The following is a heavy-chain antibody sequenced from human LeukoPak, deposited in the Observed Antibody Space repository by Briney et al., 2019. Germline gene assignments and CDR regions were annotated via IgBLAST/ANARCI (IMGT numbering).Heavy chain of an antibody. V-gene: IGHV1-46*01. J-gene: IGHJ4*02. Sequence: GASVKVSFKSSGYTFTSYYMHWVRQAPGQGLEWMGIINPSGGSTSYAQKFQGRVTMTRDTSTSTVYMELSSLRSEDTAVYYCARASGGYGGMEDYWGQGTLVTVSS. D-gene: IGHD4-23*01. CDR2: INPSGGST. CDR3: ARASGGYGGMEDY. CDR1: GYTFTSYY.